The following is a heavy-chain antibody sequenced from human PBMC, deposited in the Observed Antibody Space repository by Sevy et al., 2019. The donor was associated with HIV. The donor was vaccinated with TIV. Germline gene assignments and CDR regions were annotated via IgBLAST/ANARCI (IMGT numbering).Heavy chain of an antibody. V-gene: IGHV3-21*01. Sequence: GGSLRLSCAASGFTFRSYTMNWLRQAPGKGLEWVACISMSGNHIYYADSVKGRFTISGDNAKDSVFLQLNSLRVDDTAGYFSAGAPMGTVTGYSFGSDFDSWGRGTQVTVSS. CDR2: ISMSGNHI. J-gene: IGHJ4*02. CDR1: GFTFRSYT. D-gene: IGHD5-18*01. CDR3: AGAPMGTVTGYSFGSDFDS.